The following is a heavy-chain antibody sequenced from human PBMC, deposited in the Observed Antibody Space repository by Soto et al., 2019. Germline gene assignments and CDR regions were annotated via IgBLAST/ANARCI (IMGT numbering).Heavy chain of an antibody. CDR3: ARQGFRALHGLADV. D-gene: IGHD2-15*01. V-gene: IGHV4-59*08. Sequence: KGLEWIGYVHDSWGSTYNPSLKRRVAISLDTSKSQFSLKLTSVTATDTAVYYCARQGFRALHGLADVRRQRTTVTGTS. CDR2: VHDSWGS. J-gene: IGHJ6*02.